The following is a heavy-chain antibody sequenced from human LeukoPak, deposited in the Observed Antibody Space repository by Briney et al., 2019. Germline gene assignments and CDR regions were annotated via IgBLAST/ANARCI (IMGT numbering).Heavy chain of an antibody. CDR2: ISSSSSYI. Sequence: GGSLRLSCAASGFTFSSYSMNWVRQAPGKGLEWVSSISSSSSYIYYADSVKGRFTISRDNSKNTLYLQMNSLRAEDTAVYYCAKDLDSSPLDAFDIWGQGTMVTVSS. CDR1: GFTFSSYS. J-gene: IGHJ3*02. D-gene: IGHD3-22*01. V-gene: IGHV3-21*04. CDR3: AKDLDSSPLDAFDI.